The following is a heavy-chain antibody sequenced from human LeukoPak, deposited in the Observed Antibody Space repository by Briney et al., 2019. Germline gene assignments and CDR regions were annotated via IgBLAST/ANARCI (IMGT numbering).Heavy chain of an antibody. CDR2: LSNTEDS. Sequence: GGSLRLSCAASGFSVRGSFMNWVRQAPGKGLEWVSLLSNTEDSFYADSVKGRFTLSRDISNNTLYLHMHSLRGEDTAVYFCARAIGVVDCGTQTCYPYHFDKWGRGTLVTVSS. D-gene: IGHD2-21*01. CDR1: GFSVRGSF. CDR3: ARAIGVVDCGTQTCYPYHFDK. V-gene: IGHV3-66*01. J-gene: IGHJ4*02.